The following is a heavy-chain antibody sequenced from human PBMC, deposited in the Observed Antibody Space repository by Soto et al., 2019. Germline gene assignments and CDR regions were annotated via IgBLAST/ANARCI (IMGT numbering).Heavy chain of an antibody. Sequence: ASVKVSCKASGYTFTSYGISWVRQAPGQGIKWMGWISAYNGNTNYAQKRQGRVTMTTDTSTSTAYMELRSLRSDDTAVYYCARTQNYDFWSGYFDYWGQGTLVTVSS. D-gene: IGHD3-3*01. V-gene: IGHV1-18*01. J-gene: IGHJ4*02. CDR3: ARTQNYDFWSGYFDY. CDR1: GYTFTSYG. CDR2: ISAYNGNT.